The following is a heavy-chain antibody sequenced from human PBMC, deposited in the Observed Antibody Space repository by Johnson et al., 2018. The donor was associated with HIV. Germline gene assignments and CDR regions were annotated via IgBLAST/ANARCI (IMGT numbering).Heavy chain of an antibody. J-gene: IGHJ3*02. CDR1: GFTFKSYT. Sequence: HVQLVESGGGVVQPGRSLRLSCAASGFTFKSYTVHWVRQAPGKGLEWVAVISYDGTKKNYADSVKGRFTISRDNSKNTLFLQMNSLRPEDTAVYYCARVTRYNWNSDAFDIWGQGTTVTVSS. CDR2: ISYDGTKK. CDR3: ARVTRYNWNSDAFDI. V-gene: IGHV3-30-3*01. D-gene: IGHD1-1*01.